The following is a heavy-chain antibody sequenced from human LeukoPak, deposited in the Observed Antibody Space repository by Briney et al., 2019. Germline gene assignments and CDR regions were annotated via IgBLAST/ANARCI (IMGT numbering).Heavy chain of an antibody. D-gene: IGHD3-10*01. CDR2: ISAYNGNT. CDR3: ARGYGSGSKRPSNFDY. J-gene: IGHJ4*02. CDR1: GYTFNTYG. V-gene: IGHV1-18*01. Sequence: ASVKVSCKASGYTFNTYGITWVRQAPGQGLEWMGWISAYNGNTNYAQKFQGRVTITRNTSISTAYMELSSLRSEDTAVYYCARGYGSGSKRPSNFDYWGQGTLVTVSS.